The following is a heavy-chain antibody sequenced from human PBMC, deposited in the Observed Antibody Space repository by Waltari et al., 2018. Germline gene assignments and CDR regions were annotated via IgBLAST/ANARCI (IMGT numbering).Heavy chain of an antibody. V-gene: IGHV5-51*01. Sequence: EVQLVQSGAEVKKPGESLKISCKGSGYSFTSYWIGWVRQMHGKGLDWKGIIYPGDSDTRSSPSFQGQVTISSDKSISTAYLQWSSLKASDTAMYYCASSGKRDNYPQYYYYGMDVWGQGTTVTVSS. CDR3: ASSGKRDNYPQYYYYGMDV. J-gene: IGHJ6*02. CDR1: GYSFTSYW. D-gene: IGHD4-4*01. CDR2: IYPGDSDT.